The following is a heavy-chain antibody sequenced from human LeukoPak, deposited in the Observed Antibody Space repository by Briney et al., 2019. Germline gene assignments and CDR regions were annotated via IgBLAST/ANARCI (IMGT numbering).Heavy chain of an antibody. D-gene: IGHD6-19*01. CDR1: GGSISSGGYS. CDR2: IYHSGST. V-gene: IGHV4-30-2*03. Sequence: SETLSLTCAVSGGSISSGGYSWSWIRQPPGKGLEWIGYIYHSGSTYYNPSLKSRVTISVDTSKNQFSLKLSSVTAADTAVYYCARHVGSSGWYSTYYYYGMDVWGQGTTVTVSS. J-gene: IGHJ6*02. CDR3: ARHVGSSGWYSTYYYYGMDV.